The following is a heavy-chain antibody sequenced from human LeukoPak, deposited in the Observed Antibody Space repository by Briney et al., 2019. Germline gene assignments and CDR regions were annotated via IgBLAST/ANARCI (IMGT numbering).Heavy chain of an antibody. CDR1: GDSVSSNSAA. CDR3: ARDPLFDYYDSSGYGWFDP. J-gene: IGHJ5*02. D-gene: IGHD3-22*01. V-gene: IGHV6-1*01. CDR2: TYYRSKWYN. Sequence: SQTLSLTCAISGDSVSSNSAAWNWIRQSPSRGLEWLGRTYYRSKWYNDYAVSVKSLITINPDTSKNPFSLQLNSVTPEDTAVYYCARDPLFDYYDSSGYGWFDPWGQGTLVTVSS.